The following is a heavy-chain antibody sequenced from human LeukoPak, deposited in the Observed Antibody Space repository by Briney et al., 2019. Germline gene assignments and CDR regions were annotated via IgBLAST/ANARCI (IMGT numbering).Heavy chain of an antibody. J-gene: IGHJ4*02. CDR3: ARGLGDSSGYYSIIDY. D-gene: IGHD3-22*01. CDR1: GGSFSGYY. CDR2: INHSGST. V-gene: IGHV4-34*01. Sequence: SETLSLTCAVYGGSFSGYYWSWIRQPPGKGLEWIGEINHSGSTNYNPSLKSRVTISVDTSKNQFSLKPSSVTAADTAVYYCARGLGDSSGYYSIIDYWGQGTLVTVSS.